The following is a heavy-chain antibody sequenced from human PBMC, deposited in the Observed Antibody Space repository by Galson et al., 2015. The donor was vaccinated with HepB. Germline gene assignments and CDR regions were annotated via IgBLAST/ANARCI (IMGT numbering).Heavy chain of an antibody. J-gene: IGHJ4*02. CDR1: GFSLSTSEEG. CDR2: IYWDDDQ. Sequence: PALVKPTQTLTLTCTFSGFSLSTSEEGVGVARIRQPPGKALEWLALIYWDDDQRYSPSLKNRLTITKDSSKDQVVLIMTKMDPMDTATYYCAHIRDSASVRFDSWGQGAQVTVSS. CDR3: AHIRDSASVRFDS. D-gene: IGHD4-17*01. V-gene: IGHV2-5*02.